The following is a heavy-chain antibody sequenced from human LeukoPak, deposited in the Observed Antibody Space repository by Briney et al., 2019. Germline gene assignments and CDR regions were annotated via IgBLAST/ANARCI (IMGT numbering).Heavy chain of an antibody. CDR2: IIPIFGTA. Sequence: SVKVSCKASVGTFSSYAISWVRPAPGQGREWMGGIIPIFGTANYAQKFQGRVTITADESTSTAYMELSSLRSEDTAVYYCARVGYSYGYSSPNFDYWGQGTLVTVSS. V-gene: IGHV1-69*01. J-gene: IGHJ4*02. CDR3: ARVGYSYGYSSPNFDY. CDR1: VGTFSSYA. D-gene: IGHD5-18*01.